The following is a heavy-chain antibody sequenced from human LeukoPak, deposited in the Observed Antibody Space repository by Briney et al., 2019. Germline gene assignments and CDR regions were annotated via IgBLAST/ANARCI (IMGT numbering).Heavy chain of an antibody. CDR1: GVSLSSSSEY. Sequence: SETLSLTCTLSGVSLSSSSEYCAWIRQPPGGGLEWIGSIYYSGSTNYNPYLKSRVTISMDTSKNQFSLKLSYVTAADTAMYYCASLAYCSCDSCLGNWFDPWGQGTLVTVSS. J-gene: IGHJ5*02. D-gene: IGHD2-15*01. CDR2: IYYSGST. CDR3: ASLAYCSCDSCLGNWFDP. V-gene: IGHV4-39*01.